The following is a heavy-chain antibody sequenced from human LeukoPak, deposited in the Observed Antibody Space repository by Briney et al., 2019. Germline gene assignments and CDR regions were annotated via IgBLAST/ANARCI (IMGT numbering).Heavy chain of an antibody. V-gene: IGHV4-34*01. CDR2: INHSGST. D-gene: IGHD3-10*01. CDR3: ARDRWFGTPRYFDL. Sequence: SETLSLTCAVYGGSFSGYYWSWIRQPPGKGLEWIGEINHSGSTNYKPSVKSRVTISVDTSKNQFSLKLSSVTAADTAVYYCARDRWFGTPRYFDLWGRGTLVTVSS. CDR1: GGSFSGYY. J-gene: IGHJ2*01.